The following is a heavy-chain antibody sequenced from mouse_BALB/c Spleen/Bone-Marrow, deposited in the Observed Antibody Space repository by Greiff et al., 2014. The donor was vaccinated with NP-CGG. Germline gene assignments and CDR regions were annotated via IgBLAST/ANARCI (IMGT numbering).Heavy chain of an antibody. CDR3: TRSNYGYWYFDA. CDR1: GYTFSNYY. J-gene: IGHJ1*01. V-gene: IGHV1S81*02. CDR2: SNPSNGGS. Sequence: VQVVESGAELVKPGASVKLSCKASGYTFSNYYMYWVKQRPGQGLEWIGESNPSNGGSNFNEKFKSKATLTVDKSSSTAYMQLSCLTSEDSAVYYCTRSNYGYWYFDAWGAGTTVTVSS. D-gene: IGHD1-1*01.